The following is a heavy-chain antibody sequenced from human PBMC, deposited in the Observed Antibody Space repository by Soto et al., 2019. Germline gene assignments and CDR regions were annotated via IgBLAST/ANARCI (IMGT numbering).Heavy chain of an antibody. CDR2: IYPGDSAT. D-gene: IGHD3-3*01. V-gene: IGHV5-51*01. CDR3: ARQNNYDFWSGTYYGMDV. CDR1: GYTFTNYW. Sequence: GESLKISCKASGYTFTNYWIGWVRQMPGKGLEWMGIIYPGDSATRYSPSFQGQVTISADRSISTAFLQWNSLKASDTAMYYCARQNNYDFWSGTYYGMDVWGQGTTVTVSS. J-gene: IGHJ6*02.